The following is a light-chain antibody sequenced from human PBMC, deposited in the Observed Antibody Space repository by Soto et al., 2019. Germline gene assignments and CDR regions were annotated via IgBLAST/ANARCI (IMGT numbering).Light chain of an antibody. CDR3: QHRSNWPSVT. CDR2: DTS. CDR1: QSVSSS. Sequence: EIVLTQSPATLSLSPGDRATLSCRASQSVSSSLAWYRHQPGQAPRLLIYDTSNRATGVPARFSGSGSGTHFTLTISSLKPEDFGVYCCQHRSNWPSVTFGGGTKVEIK. J-gene: IGKJ4*01. V-gene: IGKV3-11*01.